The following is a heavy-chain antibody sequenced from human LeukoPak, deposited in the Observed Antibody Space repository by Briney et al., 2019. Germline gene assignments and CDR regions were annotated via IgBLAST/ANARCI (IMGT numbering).Heavy chain of an antibody. Sequence: GGSLRLSCAASGFTFSASGMNWVRQAPGKGLEWVSAISYSSSHIYYADSVKGRFTISRDNAENSLYLQMNTLRAEDTAVYYCATSGGSAMAQQYMDVRGKGTTVTVSS. CDR2: ISYSSSHI. CDR1: GFTFSASG. CDR3: ATSGGSAMAQQYMDV. J-gene: IGHJ6*03. V-gene: IGHV3-21*01. D-gene: IGHD2-2*01.